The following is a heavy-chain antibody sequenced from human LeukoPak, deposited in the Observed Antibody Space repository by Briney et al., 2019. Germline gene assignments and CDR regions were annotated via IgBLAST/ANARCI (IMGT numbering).Heavy chain of an antibody. CDR2: ISYHGSNT. D-gene: IGHD2-21*02. V-gene: IGHV3-30*04. CDR1: GFTFSSFA. CDR3: AKDIGWGGNSGDCCPGAFDI. J-gene: IGHJ3*02. Sequence: PGKSLRLSCAASGFTFSSFAMHWVRQAPGRGLEWVATISYHGSNTYYADSVKGRFTISRDNSKNTLYLQMNSLRAEDTAVYYCAKDIGWGGNSGDCCPGAFDIWGQGTMVTVSS.